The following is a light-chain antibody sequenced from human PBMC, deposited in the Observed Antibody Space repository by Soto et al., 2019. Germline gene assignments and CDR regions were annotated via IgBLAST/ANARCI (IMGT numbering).Light chain of an antibody. J-gene: IGLJ1*01. V-gene: IGLV2-11*01. CDR1: NY. Sequence: QSVLTQPRSVSGSPGQSVTISCTGTNYVSWYQQHPGKAPKLLIYHVSKRPSGVPDRFSGSKSGNTASLTISGLQAEDEATYYCCTDAGSYKVFGSGTKVTVL. CDR3: CTDAGSYKV. CDR2: HVS.